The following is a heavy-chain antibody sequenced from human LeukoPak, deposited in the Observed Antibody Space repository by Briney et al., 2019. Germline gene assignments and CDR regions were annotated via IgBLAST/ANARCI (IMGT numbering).Heavy chain of an antibody. Sequence: SETLSLTCTVSGGSITNYYWNWIRQPPGKDLEWIGCVSYSGRTHYSSALKGRVTISVDTSKNQFSLNLRSVTAADTAVYYCARLGRQDAYNGHYWYFDLWGRGTLVTVSS. CDR3: ARLGRQDAYNGHYWYFDL. J-gene: IGHJ2*01. CDR1: GGSITNYY. D-gene: IGHD5-24*01. V-gene: IGHV4-59*01. CDR2: VSYSGRT.